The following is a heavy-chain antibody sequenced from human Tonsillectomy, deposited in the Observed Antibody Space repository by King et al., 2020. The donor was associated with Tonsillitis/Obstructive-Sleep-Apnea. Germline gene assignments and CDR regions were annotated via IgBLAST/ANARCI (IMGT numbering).Heavy chain of an antibody. CDR3: ARDHHGGYGAFDI. CDR2: ISYDGSNK. Sequence: VQLVESGGGVVQPGRSLRLSCAASGFTFSSYAMHWVRQAPGKGLEWVAVISYDGSNKYYADSVKGRFTISRDNSKNTLYLQMNSLRAEDTAVYYCARDHHGGYGAFDIWGQGTMVTVSS. CDR1: GFTFSSYA. V-gene: IGHV3-30*04. J-gene: IGHJ3*02. D-gene: IGHD3-16*01.